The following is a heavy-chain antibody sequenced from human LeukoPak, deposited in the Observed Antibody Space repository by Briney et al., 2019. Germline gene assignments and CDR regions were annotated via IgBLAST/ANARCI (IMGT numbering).Heavy chain of an antibody. Sequence: PSETLSLTCTVSGGSISSGGYYWSWIRQHPGEGLEWIGYIYYSGSTYYNPSLKSRVTISVDTSKNQFSLKLSSVAAADTAVYYCASDAVVPAATVYWGQGTLVTVSS. J-gene: IGHJ4*02. CDR1: GGSISSGGYY. V-gene: IGHV4-31*03. D-gene: IGHD2-2*01. CDR2: IYYSGST. CDR3: ASDAVVPAATVY.